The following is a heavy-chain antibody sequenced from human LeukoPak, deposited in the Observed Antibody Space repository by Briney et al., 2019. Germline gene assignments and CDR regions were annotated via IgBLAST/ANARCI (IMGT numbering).Heavy chain of an antibody. D-gene: IGHD6-13*01. Sequence: ASVKVSCKASGYTFTRYIISWVRQAPGQGLEWMGWINAYNGNTDYAQRVQGRVTMTTDTSTSTAYMELRSLRSDDTAVYYCARDRHIAAAVYYYYMDVWGKGTPVTVSS. J-gene: IGHJ6*03. V-gene: IGHV1-18*01. CDR2: INAYNGNT. CDR3: ARDRHIAAAVYYYYMDV. CDR1: GYTFTRYI.